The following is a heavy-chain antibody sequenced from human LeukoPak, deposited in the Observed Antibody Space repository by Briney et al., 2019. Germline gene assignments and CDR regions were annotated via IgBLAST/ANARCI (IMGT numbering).Heavy chain of an antibody. CDR1: GFTFSSYE. CDR2: ISDTGYST. J-gene: IGHJ5*02. Sequence: GGSLRLSCVASGFTFSSYEMNWVRQAPGKGLEWISYISDTGYSTHYAESVKGRFTISRDNAKNSLFMQMNSLRAEDTAVYYCARDRRFYHDFWSGHNWFDPWGQGTLVTVSS. D-gene: IGHD3-3*01. V-gene: IGHV3-48*03. CDR3: ARDRRFYHDFWSGHNWFDP.